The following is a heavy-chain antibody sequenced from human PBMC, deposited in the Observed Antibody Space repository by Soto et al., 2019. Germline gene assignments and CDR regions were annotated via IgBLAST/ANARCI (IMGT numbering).Heavy chain of an antibody. J-gene: IGHJ4*02. V-gene: IGHV3-53*02. CDR3: ASTRGSAYDY. CDR2: IYNGGGT. CDR1: GFTVSGNY. D-gene: IGHD6-25*01. Sequence: EVQLVETGGGLIQPGGSLRLSCAASGFTVSGNYMSWVRQAPGKGLEWVSVIYNGGGTYYADCVKGRFTISRDNSKNTLYLQMNSRRAEDTAVYNSASTRGSAYDYWGQGTLVTVSS.